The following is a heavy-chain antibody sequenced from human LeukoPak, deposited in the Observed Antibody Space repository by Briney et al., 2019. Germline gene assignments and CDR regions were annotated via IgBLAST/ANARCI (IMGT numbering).Heavy chain of an antibody. CDR1: GFTFSSYG. CDR3: AKDRYYDIWTGYYSDY. J-gene: IGHJ4*02. Sequence: GGSLRLSCAASGFTFSSYGMHWVRQAPGKGLEWVAFIRYDGSNKYYADSVKGRFTISRDNSKNTLYLQMNSLRAEDTAVYYCAKDRYYDIWTGYYSDYWGQGTLVTVSS. V-gene: IGHV3-30*02. D-gene: IGHD3-9*01. CDR2: IRYDGSNK.